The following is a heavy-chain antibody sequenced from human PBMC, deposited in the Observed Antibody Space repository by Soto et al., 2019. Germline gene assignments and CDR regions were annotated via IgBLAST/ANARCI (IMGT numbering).Heavy chain of an antibody. J-gene: IGHJ4*02. CDR3: ARDRGTGTTYYFDY. V-gene: IGHV4-31*03. D-gene: IGHD1-7*01. CDR2: IYYRGST. Sequence: SETLSLTCTVSGASISSGGYYWSWARQHPGKGLEWIGYIYYRGSTYYNPSLKSRLTISADTSKNQFSLKLNSVTAADTAVYYCARDRGTGTTYYFDYWGQGALVTVS. CDR1: GASISSGGYY.